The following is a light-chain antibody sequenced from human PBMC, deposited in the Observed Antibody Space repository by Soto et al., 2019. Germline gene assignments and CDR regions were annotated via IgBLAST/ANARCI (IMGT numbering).Light chain of an antibody. CDR3: CSSAGSSTWV. Sequence: QSVLTQPASVSGSPGQSITISCTGTSSDVGSYNFVSWYQQHPGKAPKVMIYEGSKRPSGVSNRFSGSKSGNTASLTISGLQAEDEADYYCCSSAGSSTWVFGTGTKLTVL. J-gene: IGLJ1*01. CDR1: SSDVGSYNF. CDR2: EGS. V-gene: IGLV2-23*01.